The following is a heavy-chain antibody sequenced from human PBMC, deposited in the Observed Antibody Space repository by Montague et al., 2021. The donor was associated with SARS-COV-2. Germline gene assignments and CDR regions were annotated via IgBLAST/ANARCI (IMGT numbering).Heavy chain of an antibody. V-gene: IGHV4-59*08. D-gene: IGHD1-14*01. CDR3: ATQAGGFTSGSIDY. Sequence: SETLSLTCTVSGGSINSFYWSWVRQSPGKRMEWIGYIHHSGSTKYNPSLHSRVTMSLDTSRNQLSLKLSSVTAADTAIYYCATQAGGFTSGSIDYWGQGTLVTVSS. CDR1: GGSINSFY. CDR2: IHHSGST. J-gene: IGHJ4*02.